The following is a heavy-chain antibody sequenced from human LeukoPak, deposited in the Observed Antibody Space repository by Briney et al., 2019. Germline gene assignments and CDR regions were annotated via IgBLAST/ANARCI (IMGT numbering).Heavy chain of an antibody. Sequence: GESLKISCKGSGYSFTSYWIGWVRQLPGKGLEWMGIIYPGDSDTRYSPSFQGQVTISADKSISTAYLQWSSLKASDTAMYYCARGGSSGWHPFHYMDVWGKGTTVTVSS. CDR2: IYPGDSDT. CDR3: ARGGSSGWHPFHYMDV. D-gene: IGHD6-19*01. V-gene: IGHV5-51*01. J-gene: IGHJ6*03. CDR1: GYSFTSYW.